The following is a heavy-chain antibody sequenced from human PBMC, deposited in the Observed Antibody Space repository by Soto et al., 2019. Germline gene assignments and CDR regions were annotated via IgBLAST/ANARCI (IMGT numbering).Heavy chain of an antibody. J-gene: IGHJ3*01. CDR2: ISWNSGSI. CDR1: GFTFDDYA. Sequence: PGGSLRLSCAASGFTFDDYAMHWVRQAPGKGLEWVSGISWNSGSIGYADSVKGRFTISRDNAKNSLYLQMNSLRAEDTALYYCAKDYLRGITGTPGPRDWGQGTMVTVSS. V-gene: IGHV3-9*01. D-gene: IGHD1-20*01. CDR3: AKDYLRGITGTPGPRD.